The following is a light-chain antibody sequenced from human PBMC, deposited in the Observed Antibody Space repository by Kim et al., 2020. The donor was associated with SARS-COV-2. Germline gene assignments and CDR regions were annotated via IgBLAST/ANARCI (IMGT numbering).Light chain of an antibody. CDR2: AAS. CDR3: QQSNVAPWT. CDR1: RDVRGW. J-gene: IGKJ1*01. V-gene: IGKV1D-12*01. Sequence: ASVGDRVTIPCLPSRDVRGWLAWYQHKPGQAPKLLIYAASTLRSGVPPRFTGGGSGTDFTLTIDSLQPDDFAAYFCQQSNVAPWTFGPGTKVDIK.